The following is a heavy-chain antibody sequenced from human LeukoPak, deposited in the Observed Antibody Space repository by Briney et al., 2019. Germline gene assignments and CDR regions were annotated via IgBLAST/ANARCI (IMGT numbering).Heavy chain of an antibody. J-gene: IGHJ6*04. CDR3: ARVYQYCSSTSCSDYYYYGMDV. V-gene: IGHV3-30*04. CDR2: RSYDGSNK. CDR1: GFTFSSYA. D-gene: IGHD2-2*01. Sequence: GRSLRLSCAASGFTFSSYAMHWVRQAPGKGLEWVAVRSYDGSNKYYADSVKGRFTISRDNSKNTLYLQMNSLRAEDTAVYYCARVYQYCSSTSCSDYYYYGMDVWGKGTTVTVSS.